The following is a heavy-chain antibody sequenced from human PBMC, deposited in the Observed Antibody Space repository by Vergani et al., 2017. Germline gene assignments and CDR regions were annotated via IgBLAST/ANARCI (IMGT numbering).Heavy chain of an antibody. V-gene: IGHV4-59*01. Sequence: QVQLQESGPGLVKPSETLSPTCTVSGGSISSYYWSWIRQPPGKGLEWIGYIYYSGRTNYNPSLKSRVTITVDTSKNQFSLKLSSVTAADTAVXYCARAFSRYSSVWFDPWGQGTLVTVSS. D-gene: IGHD6-25*01. CDR3: ARAFSRYSSVWFDP. J-gene: IGHJ5*02. CDR1: GGSISSYY. CDR2: IYYSGRT.